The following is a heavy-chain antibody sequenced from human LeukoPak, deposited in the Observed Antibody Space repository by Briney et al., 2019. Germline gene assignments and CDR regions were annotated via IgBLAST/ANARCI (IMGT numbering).Heavy chain of an antibody. Sequence: GGPLRFSGAASGFTFSSYAISGFGQAPGKGLEGVSAISGSGGSTYYADSVKGRFTISRDNSKNRLYLQMNSLRAEDTAVYYCAKVYYDFWSSIDYWGQGTLVTVSS. J-gene: IGHJ4*02. D-gene: IGHD3-3*01. V-gene: IGHV3-23*01. CDR2: ISGSGGST. CDR3: AKVYYDFWSSIDY. CDR1: GFTFSSYA.